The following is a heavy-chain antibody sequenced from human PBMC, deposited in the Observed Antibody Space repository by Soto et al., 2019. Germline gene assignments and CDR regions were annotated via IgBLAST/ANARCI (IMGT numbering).Heavy chain of an antibody. CDR1: GGSISSYY. CDR3: ARTTATRLKSYYMDV. CDR2: IYYSGST. D-gene: IGHD4-4*01. Sequence: SETLSLTCTVSGGSISSYYWSWIRQPPGKGLEWIGYIYYSGSTNYNPSLKSRVTISVDTSKNQFSLKLSSVTAADTAVYYCARTTATRLKSYYMDVWGKGTTVTVSS. V-gene: IGHV4-59*01. J-gene: IGHJ6*03.